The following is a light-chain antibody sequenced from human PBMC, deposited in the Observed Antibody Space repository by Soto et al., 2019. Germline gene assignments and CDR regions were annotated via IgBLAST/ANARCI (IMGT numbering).Light chain of an antibody. CDR3: SSYTSSSALV. V-gene: IGLV2-14*01. J-gene: IGLJ2*01. Sequence: QSALTQPASGSGSPGQSITISCTGTSSDVGGYNYVSWYQHHPGKAPKLMIYEVSNRPSGVSNRFSGSKSGNTASLTISGLQAEDEADYYCSSYTSSSALVFGGGIKLTVL. CDR1: SSDVGGYNY. CDR2: EVS.